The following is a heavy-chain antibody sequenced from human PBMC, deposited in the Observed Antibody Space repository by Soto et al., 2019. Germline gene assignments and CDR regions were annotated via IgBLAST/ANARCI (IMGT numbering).Heavy chain of an antibody. CDR3: ARGGGGTGTTTDYYYYGMDV. CDR1: GYTFTSYG. CDR2: ISAYNGNT. D-gene: IGHD1-7*01. Sequence: GAXVNVSCKASGYTFTSYGISWVLQAPGQGLEWMGWISAYNGNTNYAQKLQGRVTMTTDTSTSTAYMELRSLRSDDTAVYYCARGGGGTGTTTDYYYYGMDVWGQGTTFTVSS. V-gene: IGHV1-18*01. J-gene: IGHJ6*01.